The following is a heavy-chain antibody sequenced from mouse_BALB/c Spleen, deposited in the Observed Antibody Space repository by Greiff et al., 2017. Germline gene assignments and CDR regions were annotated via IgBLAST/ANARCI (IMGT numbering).Heavy chain of an antibody. CDR1: GFSLTSYG. V-gene: IGHV2-9*02. D-gene: IGHD2-1*01. CDR2: IWAGGST. Sequence: VQLVESGPGLVAPSQSLSITCTVSGFSLTSYGVHWVRQPPGKGLEWLGVIWAGGSTNYNSALMSRLSISKDNSKSQVFLKMNSLQTDDTAMYYCARERGNYWYFDVWGAGTTVTVSS. J-gene: IGHJ1*01. CDR3: ARERGNYWYFDV.